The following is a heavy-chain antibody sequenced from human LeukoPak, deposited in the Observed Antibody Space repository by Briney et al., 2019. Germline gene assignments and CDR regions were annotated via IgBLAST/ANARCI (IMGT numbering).Heavy chain of an antibody. CDR1: GFTFSSYA. Sequence: GGSLRLSCAASGFTFSSYAMHWVRQAPGKGLEYVSAISSNGGSTYYANSVKGRFTISRDNSKNTLYLQMGSLRAEDMAVYYCARLRVGIDYWGQGTLVTVSS. D-gene: IGHD1-26*01. V-gene: IGHV3-64*01. CDR2: ISSNGGST. J-gene: IGHJ4*02. CDR3: ARLRVGIDY.